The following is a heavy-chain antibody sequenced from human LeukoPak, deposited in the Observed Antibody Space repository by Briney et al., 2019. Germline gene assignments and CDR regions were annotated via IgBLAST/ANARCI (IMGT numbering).Heavy chain of an antibody. CDR3: AKNYGDFYFVY. CDR1: GFTFSSYA. V-gene: IGHV3-23*01. CDR2: ISGSGGST. J-gene: IGHJ4*02. D-gene: IGHD4-17*01. Sequence: GGSLRLSCAASGFTFSSYAMSWVRQAPGKGLEWVSAISGSGGSTYYAGSVKGRFTISRDNSKNTLYLQMNSLRAEDTAVYYCAKNYGDFYFVYWGQGTLVTVSS.